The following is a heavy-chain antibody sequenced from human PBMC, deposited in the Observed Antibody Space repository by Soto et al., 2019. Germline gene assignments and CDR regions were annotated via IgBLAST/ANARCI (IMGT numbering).Heavy chain of an antibody. V-gene: IGHV1-69*08. J-gene: IGHJ3*02. CDR2: IIPILGIA. CDR3: ARDRGRGRYGSGSYHAFDI. CDR1: GGTFSSYT. D-gene: IGHD3-10*01. Sequence: QVQLVQSGAEVKKPGSSVKVSCKASGGTFSSYTISWVRQAPGQGLEWMGRIIPILGIANYAQKFQGRVTITADKSTSTAYMELSSLRSDDTAVYYCARDRGRGRYGSGSYHAFDIWGQGTMVTVSS.